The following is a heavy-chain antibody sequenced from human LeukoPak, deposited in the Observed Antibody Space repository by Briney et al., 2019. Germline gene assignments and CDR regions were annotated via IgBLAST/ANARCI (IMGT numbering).Heavy chain of an antibody. D-gene: IGHD4-17*01. CDR1: GGSISSYY. V-gene: IGHV4-59*01. CDR2: IYYSGST. J-gene: IGHJ6*03. CDR3: ARDPGYGDYYQDYCMDV. Sequence: SETLSLTCTVSGGSISSYYWSWIRQPPGKGLEWIGYIYYSGSTNYNPSLKSRVTIPVDTSKNQFSLKLSSVTAADTAVYYCARDPGYGDYYQDYCMDVWGKGTTVTISS.